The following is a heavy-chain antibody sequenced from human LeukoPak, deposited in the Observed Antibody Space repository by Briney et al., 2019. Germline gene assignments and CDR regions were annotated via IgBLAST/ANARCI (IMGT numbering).Heavy chain of an antibody. CDR1: GGSISSYY. J-gene: IGHJ6*03. CDR2: IYYSGST. V-gene: IGHV4-59*01. CDR3: ARWENYYYYMDV. Sequence: SETLSLTCTVSGGSISSYYWSWIRQPPVKGLEWIGYIYYSGSTNYNPSLKSRVTISVDTSKNQFSLKLSSVTAADTAVYYCARWENYYYYMDVWGKGTTVTVSS. D-gene: IGHD1-26*01.